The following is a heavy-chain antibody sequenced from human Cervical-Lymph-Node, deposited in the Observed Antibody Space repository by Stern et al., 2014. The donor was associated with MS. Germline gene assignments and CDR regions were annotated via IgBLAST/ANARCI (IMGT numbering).Heavy chain of an antibody. CDR1: GFTFSSYA. V-gene: IGHV3-30-3*01. CDR2: ISYDGINK. J-gene: IGHJ3*02. CDR3: ARYVGTKGGAFDI. D-gene: IGHD1-26*01. Sequence: VQLLESGGGVVQPGRSLRLSCAASGFTFSSYAMHWVRQAPGKGLEWVAVISYDGINKYYADSVKGRFTISRDNSKNTLYLQMNSLRAEDTAVYYCARYVGTKGGAFDIWGQGTMVTVSS.